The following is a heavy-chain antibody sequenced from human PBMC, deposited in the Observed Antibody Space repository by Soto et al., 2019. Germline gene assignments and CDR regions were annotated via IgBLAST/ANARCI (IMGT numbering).Heavy chain of an antibody. D-gene: IGHD6-19*01. CDR1: GFTFSSYG. J-gene: IGHJ4*02. Sequence: QVQLVESGGGVVQPGRSLRLSCAASGFTFSSYGMHWVRQAPGKGLEWVAVIWYDGSNKYYADSVKGRFTISRDNSKNTLYLQMNSLRAEDTAVYYCAREPRKVYSSGWYYFDYWGQGTLVTVSS. V-gene: IGHV3-33*01. CDR3: AREPRKVYSSGWYYFDY. CDR2: IWYDGSNK.